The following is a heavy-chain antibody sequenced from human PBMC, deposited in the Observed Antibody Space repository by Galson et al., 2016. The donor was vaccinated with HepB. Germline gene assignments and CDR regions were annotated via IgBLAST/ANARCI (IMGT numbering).Heavy chain of an antibody. Sequence: ETLSLTCTVFGGSISSGDYYWAWVRQPPGKGPQWIASIYSGGSTHYNPSLKSRATISRDMSKNQFSLQLSSVTAADTAVFYCARVTARCSLDIWGQGTMVTVSS. CDR2: IYSGGST. J-gene: IGHJ3*02. CDR1: GGSISSGDYY. V-gene: IGHV4-39*01. CDR3: ARVTARCSLDI. D-gene: IGHD2-21*02.